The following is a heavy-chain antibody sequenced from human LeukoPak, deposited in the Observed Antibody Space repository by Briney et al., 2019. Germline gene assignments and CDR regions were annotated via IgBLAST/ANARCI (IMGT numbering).Heavy chain of an antibody. D-gene: IGHD1-1*01. CDR1: GASISSDKW. J-gene: IGHJ4*02. CDR3: ARGELALGFDS. Sequence: SETLPLTCAVSGASISSDKWWNWVRQPPGKGLEWIGEIFRSGRANYNSSLKSRVTMSVDKSKSQFSLSLTSVTAADTAVYYCARGELALGFDSWGQGTLVTVSS. V-gene: IGHV4-4*02. CDR2: IFRSGRA.